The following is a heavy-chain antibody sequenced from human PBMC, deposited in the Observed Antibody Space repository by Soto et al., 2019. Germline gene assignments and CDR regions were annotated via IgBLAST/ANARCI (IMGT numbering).Heavy chain of an antibody. CDR3: ARRRDGYTGVWFDP. J-gene: IGHJ5*02. V-gene: IGHV4-59*01. D-gene: IGHD5-12*01. CDR1: GAPISGFY. Sequence: SETLSLTCTVSGAPISGFYWSWIRQPPGKGLEWIGHIYYSGSTNYNPSLKSRVTISVDVSKNQFSLNLTSATAADTAVYYCARRRDGYTGVWFDPWGQGTLVTVSS. CDR2: IYYSGST.